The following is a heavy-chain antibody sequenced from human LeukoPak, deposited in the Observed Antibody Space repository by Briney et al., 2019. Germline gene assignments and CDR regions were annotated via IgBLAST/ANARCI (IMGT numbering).Heavy chain of an antibody. CDR2: INPNSGAT. J-gene: IGHJ4*02. CDR1: GYTFTDYY. V-gene: IGHV1-2*02. Sequence: ASVKVSCKASGYTFTDYYMHWVRQAPGQGLEWMGWINPNSGATNYAQKFQGRVTMTRDTSIRTAYMELSRLRSDDTAVYYCAIAPTTVTTDGYWGQGTLVTVSS. D-gene: IGHD4-17*01. CDR3: AIAPTTVTTDGY.